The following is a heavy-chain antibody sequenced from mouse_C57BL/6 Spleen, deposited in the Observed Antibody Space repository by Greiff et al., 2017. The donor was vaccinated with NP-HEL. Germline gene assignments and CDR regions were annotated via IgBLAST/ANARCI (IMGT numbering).Heavy chain of an antibody. V-gene: IGHV1-64*01. CDR2: IHPNSGST. J-gene: IGHJ1*03. Sequence: QVQLQQPGAELVKPGASVKLSCKASGYTFTSYWMHWVKQRPGQGLEWIGMIHPNSGSTNYNEKFKSKATLTVDKSSSTAYMQLSSLTSEDSAVYYCARGEYDDGPYWYFDVWGTGTTVTVSS. CDR1: GYTFTSYW. D-gene: IGHD2-4*01. CDR3: ARGEYDDGPYWYFDV.